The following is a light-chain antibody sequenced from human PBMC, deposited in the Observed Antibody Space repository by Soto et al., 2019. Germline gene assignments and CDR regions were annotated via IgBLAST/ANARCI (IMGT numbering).Light chain of an antibody. CDR2: DVS. J-gene: IGLJ2*01. CDR1: SSDVGGYNY. CDR3: SSYTSSSTVV. V-gene: IGLV2-14*01. Sequence: QSALTQPASVSGSPGQSITISCTGTSSDVGGYNYVSWYQQHPGKAPKLMIFDVSNRPSGVSNRFSGSLSGNMASLTISGLQAEDEADYYCSSYTSSSTVVFGGGTKLTVL.